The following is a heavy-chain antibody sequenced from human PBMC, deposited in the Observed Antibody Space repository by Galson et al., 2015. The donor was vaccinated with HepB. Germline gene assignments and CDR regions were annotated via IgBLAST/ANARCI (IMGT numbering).Heavy chain of an antibody. Sequence: QSGAEVKKPGESLKISCKGSGYSFTSYWIGWVRQMPGKGLEWMGIIYPGDSDTRYSPAFQGQGTISANKSICTACLQWSSLKASDTAMYYCARLDDILTARGGYNYWGQGTLVTVPS. J-gene: IGHJ4*02. CDR2: IYPGDSDT. D-gene: IGHD3-9*01. CDR1: GYSFTSYW. CDR3: ARLDDILTARGGYNY. V-gene: IGHV5-51*01.